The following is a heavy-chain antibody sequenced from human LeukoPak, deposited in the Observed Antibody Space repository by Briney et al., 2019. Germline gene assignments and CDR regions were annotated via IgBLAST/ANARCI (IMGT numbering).Heavy chain of an antibody. CDR1: GFTFSSYA. CDR2: ISYDGSNK. V-gene: IGHV3-30*04. CDR3: ARGPNSNWSGLDF. J-gene: IGHJ4*02. Sequence: GGSLRLSCAASGFTFSSYAMHWVRQAPGKGLEWVAVISYDGSNKYYADSVKGRFTISRDNSKNTLYLQVNNLRAEDTAVYYCARGPNSNWSGLDFWGQGTLLTVSS. D-gene: IGHD6-6*01.